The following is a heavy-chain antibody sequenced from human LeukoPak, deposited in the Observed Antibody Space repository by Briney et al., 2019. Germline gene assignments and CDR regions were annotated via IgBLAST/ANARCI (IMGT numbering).Heavy chain of an antibody. V-gene: IGHV4-34*01. CDR1: GGSFSGYY. CDR3: ARTYGDSTSGLFDI. J-gene: IGHJ3*02. Sequence: PSETLSLTCAVYGGSFSGYYWSWIRQPPGKGLEWIGEINHSGSTNYNPSLKSRVTISVDTSKNQFSLKLSSVTAADTAVYYCARTYGDSTSGLFDIWGQGTMVTVSS. CDR2: INHSGST. D-gene: IGHD4-17*01.